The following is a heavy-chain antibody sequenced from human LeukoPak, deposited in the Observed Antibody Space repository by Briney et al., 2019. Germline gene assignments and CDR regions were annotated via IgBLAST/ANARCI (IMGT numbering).Heavy chain of an antibody. Sequence: GGSLRLSCGASGFIFNTSAMHWVRQAPGKGLEWVAVISYHGKNKYYAESVRGRFTISRDNSKNTLYLQMNSLNTEDTAVYYCARDFGYWGQGTLVTVSS. J-gene: IGHJ4*02. CDR1: GFIFNTSA. D-gene: IGHD3-10*01. CDR3: ARDFGY. V-gene: IGHV3-30*04. CDR2: ISYHGKNK.